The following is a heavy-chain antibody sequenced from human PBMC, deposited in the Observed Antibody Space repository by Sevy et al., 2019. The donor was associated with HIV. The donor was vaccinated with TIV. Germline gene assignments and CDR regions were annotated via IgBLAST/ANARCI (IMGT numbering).Heavy chain of an antibody. Sequence: GGSLRLSCAASEFTFSSHAVSWVRQAPGKGLEWVSAISGNGENTHYADSVRGRFTISRDNFKNTLYLHMSTLRAEDTALYHCARDGRGISAFDIWGQGTMVTVSS. V-gene: IGHV3-23*01. CDR2: ISGNGENT. J-gene: IGHJ3*02. CDR3: ARDGRGISAFDI. D-gene: IGHD3-3*02. CDR1: EFTFSSHA.